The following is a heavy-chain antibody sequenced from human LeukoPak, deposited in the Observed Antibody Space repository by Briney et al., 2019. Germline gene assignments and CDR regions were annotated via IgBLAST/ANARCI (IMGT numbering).Heavy chain of an antibody. CDR1: DGSISSSNW. CDR2: IHHSGST. V-gene: IGHV4-4*02. D-gene: IGHD7-27*01. J-gene: IGHJ2*01. Sequence: PSETLSLTCSVSDGSISSSNWWSWVRPPPGKGLEWIGEIHHSGSTNYNPSLKSRVTISVDTSKNQFSLKLSSVTAADTAVYYCARGELGIPWYFDLWGRGTLVTVSS. CDR3: ARGELGIPWYFDL.